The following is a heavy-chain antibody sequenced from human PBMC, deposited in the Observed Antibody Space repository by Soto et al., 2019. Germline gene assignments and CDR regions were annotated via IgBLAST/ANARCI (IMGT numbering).Heavy chain of an antibody. J-gene: IGHJ6*02. CDR1: GGTFSSYA. CDR3: ARRSSIAAAGTAGDFYYYYGRDV. Sequence: QVQLVQSGAEGKKPGSSVKVSCKASGGTFSSYAISWVLQAPGQGLEWMGGIIPIFGTANYAQKLQGRVTITADESTSTAYMELSCLISEETAVYYCARRSSIAAAGTAGDFYYYYGRDVWCQGTTITVSS. CDR2: IIPIFGTA. D-gene: IGHD6-13*01. V-gene: IGHV1-69*01.